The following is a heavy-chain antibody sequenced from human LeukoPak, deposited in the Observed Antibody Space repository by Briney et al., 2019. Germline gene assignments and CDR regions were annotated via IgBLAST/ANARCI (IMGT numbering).Heavy chain of an antibody. CDR1: GGSISSGDYY. Sequence: PSQTLSLTCTVSGGSISSGDYYWSWIRQPPGKGLEWIGYIYYSGSTYYNPSLKSRVTISVDRSKNQFSLKLSSVTAADTAVYYCARDSRHYYYYYMDVWGKGTTVTVSS. CDR3: ARDSRHYYYYYMDV. V-gene: IGHV4-30-4*01. CDR2: IYYSGST. J-gene: IGHJ6*03.